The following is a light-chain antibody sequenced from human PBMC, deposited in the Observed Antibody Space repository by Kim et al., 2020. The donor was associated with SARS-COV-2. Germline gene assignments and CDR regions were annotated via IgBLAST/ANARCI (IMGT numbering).Light chain of an antibody. Sequence: IVLTQSPGTLSLSPGERATLSCRASQSVSSSYLAWYQQKPGQAPRLLIYGASSRATGIPDRFSDSGSGTDLTLTISRLEPEDFAVYYCKQYGSSPTFGQGTKVDIK. V-gene: IGKV3-20*01. CDR1: QSVSSSY. CDR3: KQYGSSPT. J-gene: IGKJ1*01. CDR2: GAS.